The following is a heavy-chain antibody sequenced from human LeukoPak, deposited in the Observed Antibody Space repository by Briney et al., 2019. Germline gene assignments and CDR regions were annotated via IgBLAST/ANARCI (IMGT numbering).Heavy chain of an antibody. V-gene: IGHV3-74*01. CDR2: IKPDGSQT. D-gene: IGHD2-2*01. CDR3: ARESAPAGLGD. CDR1: GFTFSSDW. J-gene: IGHJ4*02. Sequence: PGGSLRLSCAASGFTFSSDWIHWVRQAPGKGPVWVSRIKPDGSQTGYADSVRGRFTISRDNAKSTLFLQMISLRVEDTAIYYCARESAPAGLGDWGQGTLVTVPT.